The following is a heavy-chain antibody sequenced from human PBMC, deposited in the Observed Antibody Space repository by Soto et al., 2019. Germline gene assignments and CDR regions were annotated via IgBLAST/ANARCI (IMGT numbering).Heavy chain of an antibody. Sequence: EVQLLESGGGLVQPGGSLRLSCAASGFTFSSYVMSWVRQAPGKGLEWVSAISGNGGSTSYADSVKGRFTISRDNSKNTLYLQMNSLRAEDTAVYYCAKGSSGWYERFDYWGQGTLVTVSS. CDR3: AKGSSGWYERFDY. CDR2: ISGNGGST. V-gene: IGHV3-23*01. CDR1: GFTFSSYV. D-gene: IGHD6-19*01. J-gene: IGHJ4*02.